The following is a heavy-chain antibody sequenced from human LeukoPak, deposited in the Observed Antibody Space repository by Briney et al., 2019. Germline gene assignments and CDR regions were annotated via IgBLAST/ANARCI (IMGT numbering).Heavy chain of an antibody. CDR1: GGSISSYY. Sequence: SETLSLTCTVSGGSISSYYWSWIRQSPGKGLEWIGYVSDRGGTNYNPSLKSRVTISVDTSKNQFSLKLRSVTAADTAVYYCARDGGYDRPGIDYWGQGTLVTVSS. CDR3: ARDGGYDRPGIDY. D-gene: IGHD5-12*01. CDR2: VSDRGGT. J-gene: IGHJ4*02. V-gene: IGHV4-59*01.